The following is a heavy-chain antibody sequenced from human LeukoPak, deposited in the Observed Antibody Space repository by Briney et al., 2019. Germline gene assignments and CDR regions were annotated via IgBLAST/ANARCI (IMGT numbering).Heavy chain of an antibody. CDR3: ARAYTDDSSGSNWFDP. D-gene: IGHD3-22*01. Sequence: SVKVSCKASGGTFSRYEISWVRQAPGQGLEWMGRIIPILDIANHAQKFQGRVTMTRNTSINTAYLELSALRSEDTAIYYCARAYTDDSSGSNWFDPWGQGTLVTVSS. CDR2: IIPILDIA. J-gene: IGHJ5*02. V-gene: IGHV1-69*04. CDR1: GGTFSRYE.